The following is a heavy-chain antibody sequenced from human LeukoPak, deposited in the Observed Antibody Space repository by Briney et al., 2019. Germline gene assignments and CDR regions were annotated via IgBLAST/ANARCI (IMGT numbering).Heavy chain of an antibody. CDR2: MYMSGTT. CDR1: GGSISNYY. V-gene: IGHV4-4*07. CDR3: AGENYYDSSGYSEGLNV. J-gene: IGHJ6*02. D-gene: IGHD3-22*01. Sequence: PSETLSLTCTVSGGSISNYYLTWIRQPAGKGLEWIGRMYMSGTTNYNPSLRSRVTMSIDTSKNQFSLRLSSVTAADTAIYYCAGENYYDSSGYSEGLNVWGQGTTVTVSS.